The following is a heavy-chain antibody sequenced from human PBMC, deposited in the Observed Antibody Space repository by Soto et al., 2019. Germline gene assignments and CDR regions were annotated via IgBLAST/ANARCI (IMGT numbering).Heavy chain of an antibody. V-gene: IGHV3-23*01. Sequence: GGSLRLSCAASGFTFSSYAMSWVRQAPGKGLEWVSAISGSGGSTYYADSVKGRFTISRDNSKNTLYLQMNSLRAEDTAVYYCANIDDYSNYYGMDVWGQGTTVTVSS. J-gene: IGHJ6*02. CDR3: ANIDDYSNYYGMDV. CDR2: ISGSGGST. CDR1: GFTFSSYA. D-gene: IGHD4-4*01.